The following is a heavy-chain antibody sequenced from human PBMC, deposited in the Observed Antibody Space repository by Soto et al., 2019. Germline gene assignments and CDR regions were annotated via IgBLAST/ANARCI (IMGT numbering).Heavy chain of an antibody. J-gene: IGHJ4*02. Sequence: GGSLRLSCAASGFTFSSYAMHWVRQAPGKGLEYVSAISSNGGSTYYANSVKGRFTISRDNSKNTLYLQMGSLRAEDMVVYYCARGERYGSGSYYLYWGQGTLVTVSS. CDR1: GFTFSSYA. CDR3: ARGERYGSGSYYLY. CDR2: ISSNGGST. V-gene: IGHV3-64*01. D-gene: IGHD3-10*01.